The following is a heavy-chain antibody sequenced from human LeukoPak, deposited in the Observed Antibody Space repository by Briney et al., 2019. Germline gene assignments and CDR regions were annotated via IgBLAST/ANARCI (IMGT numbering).Heavy chain of an antibody. V-gene: IGHV4-38-2*01. CDR1: GYSISSGYY. CDR2: IFHSGNT. CDR3: ARQGGSSSPYYYYYMDV. Sequence: PSETLSLTCAVSGYSISSGYYWGWFRQPPGKGLEWFGCIFHSGNTYYNQSLKSRVSISVDKSKNYFSLKLTSVTAADSAVYYCARQGGSSSPYYYYYMDVRGKGTTVTVSS. D-gene: IGHD6-13*01. J-gene: IGHJ6*03.